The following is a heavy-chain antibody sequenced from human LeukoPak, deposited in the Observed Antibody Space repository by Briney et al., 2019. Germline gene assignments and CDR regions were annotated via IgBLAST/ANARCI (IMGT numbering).Heavy chain of an antibody. CDR1: GGSISSYY. CDR2: IYYSGST. V-gene: IGHV4-59*01. Sequence: SETLPLTCTVSGGSISSYYWSWIRQPPGKGLEWIGYIYYSGSTNYNPSLKSRVTISVDTSKNQFSLKLSSVTAADTAVYYCARGGIAARHDLNWFDPWGQGTLVTVSS. J-gene: IGHJ5*02. D-gene: IGHD6-6*01. CDR3: ARGGIAARHDLNWFDP.